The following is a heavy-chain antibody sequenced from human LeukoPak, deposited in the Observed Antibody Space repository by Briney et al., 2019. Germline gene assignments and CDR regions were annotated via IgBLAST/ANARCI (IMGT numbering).Heavy chain of an antibody. Sequence: GGSLRLSCAPSGFTFSSYSMNWVRQAPGKGLEWVSSISSSSSYIFYADSVKGRFTISRDDAKNSLYLQMNSLRAEDTAVYYCARDPPLCSGGSCYFDYWGQGTLVTVSS. V-gene: IGHV3-21*01. CDR1: GFTFSSYS. D-gene: IGHD2-15*01. CDR3: ARDPPLCSGGSCYFDY. CDR2: ISSSSSYI. J-gene: IGHJ4*02.